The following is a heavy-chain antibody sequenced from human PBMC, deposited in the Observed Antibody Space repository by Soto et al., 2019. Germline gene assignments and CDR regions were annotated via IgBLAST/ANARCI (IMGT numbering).Heavy chain of an antibody. D-gene: IGHD1-1*01. Sequence: QVQLVQSGAEVNKPGSSVRVSCKASGGTLNSYTISWLRQAPGQGLEWMGGIIPVFGTTDYAQKFQGRVTITADQSTRTAYLDLFSLRSEDTAIYDCSISNSYGRGDFWGQGTLVTVSS. CDR3: SISNSYGRGDF. V-gene: IGHV1-69*01. J-gene: IGHJ4*02. CDR1: GGTLNSYT. CDR2: IIPVFGTT.